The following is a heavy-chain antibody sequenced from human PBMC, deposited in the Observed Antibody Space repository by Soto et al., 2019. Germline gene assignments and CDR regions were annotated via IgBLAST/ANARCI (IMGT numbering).Heavy chain of an antibody. V-gene: IGHV1-69*10. CDR2: IIPIIGKA. D-gene: IGHD2-8*01. J-gene: IGHJ6*02. CDR3: AGGLRSSDHCYSCGMDV. CDR1: GDTFSRYA. Sequence: VKVSCKASGDTFSRYAISWVRKAPGQGLEWMGGIIPIIGKANYAQKFQVRVTITADKSTSTAYMELSSLRSEDTAVYYCAGGLRSSDHCYSCGMDVWGQGPT.